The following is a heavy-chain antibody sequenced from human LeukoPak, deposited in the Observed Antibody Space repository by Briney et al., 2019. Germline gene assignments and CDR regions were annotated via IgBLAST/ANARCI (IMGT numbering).Heavy chain of an antibody. J-gene: IGHJ6*03. V-gene: IGHV1-18*01. CDR3: ARVRNSGYAPGYYYYYMDV. CDR2: ISAYNGNT. D-gene: IGHD5-12*01. Sequence: ASAKVSCKASGYTFTSYGISWVRQAPGQGLEWMGWISAYNGNTNYAQKFQGRVTITTDESTSTAYMELSSLRSEDTAVYYCARVRNSGYAPGYYYYYMDVWGKGTTVTVSS. CDR1: GYTFTSYG.